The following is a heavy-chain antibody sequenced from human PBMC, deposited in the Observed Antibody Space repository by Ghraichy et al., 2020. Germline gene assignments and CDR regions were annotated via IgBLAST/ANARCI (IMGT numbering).Heavy chain of an antibody. V-gene: IGHV3-23*01. CDR1: GFSFSSYA. CDR3: ARGTGYSYGKTALDY. Sequence: GALRLSCVASGFSFSSYAMSWVRQAPGKGLDWVSGINGSGGSTYSADSVKGRFTISRDNSKNMLYLQMNSLRAEDTAVYYCARGTGYSYGKTALDYWGQGTLVTVSS. D-gene: IGHD5-18*01. CDR2: INGSGGST. J-gene: IGHJ4*02.